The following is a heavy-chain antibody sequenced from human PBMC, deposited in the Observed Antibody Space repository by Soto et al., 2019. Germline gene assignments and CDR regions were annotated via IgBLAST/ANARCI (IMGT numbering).Heavy chain of an antibody. CDR2: ISYDGSNK. Sequence: GGSLRLSCAASGFTFSSYAMHWVRQAPGKGLEWVAVISYDGSNKYYADSVKGRFTISRDNSKNTLYLQMNSLRAEDTAVYYCASLGDYDYGGNSADDAFDIWGQGTMVTVSS. V-gene: IGHV3-30-3*01. CDR3: ASLGDYDYGGNSADDAFDI. J-gene: IGHJ3*02. D-gene: IGHD4-17*01. CDR1: GFTFSSYA.